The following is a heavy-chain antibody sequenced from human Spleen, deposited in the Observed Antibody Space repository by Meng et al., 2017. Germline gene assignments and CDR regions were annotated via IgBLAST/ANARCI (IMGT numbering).Heavy chain of an antibody. CDR2: INHSGST. J-gene: IGHJ4*02. V-gene: IGHV4-34*01. D-gene: IGHD3-10*01. CDR3: ASRVGYYYGSGFDY. Sequence: GSLRLSCAVSGGPFSNYYWSWIRQSPGKGLEWIGEINHSGSTNYNPSLKSRVTISVDTSKNQFSLNLYSVTAADTAVYYCASRVGYYYGSGFDYWGQGTLVTVSS. CDR1: GGPFSNYY.